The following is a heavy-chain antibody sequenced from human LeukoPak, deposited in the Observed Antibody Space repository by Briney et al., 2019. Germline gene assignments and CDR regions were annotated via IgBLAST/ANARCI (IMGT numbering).Heavy chain of an antibody. CDR3: ARVLIPGYSSSWYIGYYYYGMDV. D-gene: IGHD6-13*01. CDR1: GFTFSSYE. Sequence: GGSLRLSCAVSGFTFSSYEMNWVRQAPGKGLEWVSYISSSGSTIYYADSVKGRFTISRDNAKNSLYLQMNSLRAEDTAVYYCARVLIPGYSSSWYIGYYYYGMDVWGQGTTVTVSS. CDR2: ISSSGSTI. J-gene: IGHJ6*02. V-gene: IGHV3-48*03.